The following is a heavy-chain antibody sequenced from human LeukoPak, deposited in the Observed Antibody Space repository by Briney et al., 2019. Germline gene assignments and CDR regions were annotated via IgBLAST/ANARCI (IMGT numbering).Heavy chain of an antibody. J-gene: IGHJ4*02. V-gene: IGHV3-30-3*01. CDR1: GFTFSSYA. CDR3: AREPQY. Sequence: SGGSLRLPCAASGFTFSSYAMHWVRQASGKGLEWVAVISYDGSNKYYADSVKGRFTISRDNSKNTLYLQMNSLRPDDTAVYYCAREPQYWGQGTLITVSS. CDR2: ISYDGSNK.